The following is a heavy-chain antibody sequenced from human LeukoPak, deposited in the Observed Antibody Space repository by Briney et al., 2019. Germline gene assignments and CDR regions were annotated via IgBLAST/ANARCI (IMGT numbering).Heavy chain of an antibody. CDR3: ARVGTVGYCTNGVCNDY. D-gene: IGHD2-8*01. Sequence: GSLRLSCAASGFTFSSYWMHWVRQAPGKGLEWIGYIYYSGSTNYNPSLKSRVTISVDTSKNQFSLKLSSVTAADTAVYYCARVGTVGYCTNGVCNDYWGQGTLVTVSS. CDR2: IYYSGST. V-gene: IGHV4-59*01. CDR1: GFTFSSYW. J-gene: IGHJ4*02.